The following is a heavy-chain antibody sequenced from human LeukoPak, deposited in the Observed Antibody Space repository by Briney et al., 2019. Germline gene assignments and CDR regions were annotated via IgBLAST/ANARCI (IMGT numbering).Heavy chain of an antibody. CDR2: IWSDKSNR. D-gene: IGHD4-17*01. J-gene: IGHJ4*02. V-gene: IGHV3-33*06. Sequence: GGSLRLSCAASGFIFNHHAMHWVRQAPGKGLVWVAVIWSDKSNRFYADSVRGRFTISRDDSRKTVYLQMERMAAEDTAIYYCAKDAQRGFDYGNSLESWGQGALVTVAS. CDR3: AKDAQRGFDYGNSLES. CDR1: GFIFNHHA.